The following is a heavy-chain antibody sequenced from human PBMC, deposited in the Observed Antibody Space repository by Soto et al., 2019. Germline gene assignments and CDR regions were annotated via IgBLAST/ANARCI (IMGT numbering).Heavy chain of an antibody. J-gene: IGHJ4*02. CDR2: MNPYNGNT. CDR1: GYTFTSYE. D-gene: IGHD3-10*01. Sequence: QVQLVQSGAEVKKPGASVKVSCRASGYTFTSYEINWVRQAPGQGLEWMGWMNPYNGNTAYAQNFQGRVSMTSNTSISTAYMELSSLRSDDTALYYCAKGPGDLGDFDYWGQGALVNVSS. V-gene: IGHV1-8*02. CDR3: AKGPGDLGDFDY.